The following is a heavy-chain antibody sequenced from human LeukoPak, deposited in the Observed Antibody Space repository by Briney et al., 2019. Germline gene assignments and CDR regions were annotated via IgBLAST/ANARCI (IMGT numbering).Heavy chain of an antibody. CDR2: IRYDGSYT. CDR3: ARWSSYGNFDY. J-gene: IGHJ4*02. CDR1: GFTFSSYD. V-gene: IGHV3-30*02. D-gene: IGHD5-18*01. Sequence: GGSLRLSCEASGFTFSSYDMHWVRQAPGKGLEWVAFIRYDGSYTYYADSVKGRFTISRDNSQNTLYLQMNSLRADDTAVYYCARWSSYGNFDYWGQGTLVTVSS.